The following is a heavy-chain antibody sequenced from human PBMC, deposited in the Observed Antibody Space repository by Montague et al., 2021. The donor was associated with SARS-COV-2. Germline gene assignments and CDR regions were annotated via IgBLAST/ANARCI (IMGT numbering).Heavy chain of an antibody. V-gene: IGHV4-4*02. Sequence: SETLSLTCTVSGGSISSSHWWSWVRQPPGKELEWIGEIYHSGSTNYNPSLKSRVTISIDKSKNQFSLKLSSVTAADTAVYYCAREFRTYGYGGQYWYFDLWGRGTLVTVSS. D-gene: IGHD3-10*01. CDR1: GGSISSSHW. CDR3: AREFRTYGYGGQYWYFDL. J-gene: IGHJ2*01. CDR2: IYHSGST.